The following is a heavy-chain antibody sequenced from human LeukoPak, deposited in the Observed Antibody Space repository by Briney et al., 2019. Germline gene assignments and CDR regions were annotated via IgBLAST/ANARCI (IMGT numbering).Heavy chain of an antibody. J-gene: IGHJ5*02. CDR2: IYYSGST. D-gene: IGHD3-10*01. CDR1: GGSISSYY. Sequence: SETLSLTCTVSGGSISSYYWSWIRQPPGKGLEWIGYIYYSGSTNYNPSLKSRVTISVATSKNQFSLKLSSVTAADTAVYFCARDSGTTGEVKFDPWGQGTQVTVSS. V-gene: IGHV4-59*01. CDR3: ARDSGTTGEVKFDP.